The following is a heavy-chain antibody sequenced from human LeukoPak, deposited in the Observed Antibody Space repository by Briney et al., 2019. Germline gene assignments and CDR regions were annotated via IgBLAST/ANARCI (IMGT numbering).Heavy chain of an antibody. CDR3: AKDRSLELHYYDSSGYYPDY. D-gene: IGHD3-22*01. J-gene: IGHJ4*02. V-gene: IGHV3-30*02. CDR2: IRYDGSNK. CDR1: GFTFSSYG. Sequence: GGSLRLSCAASGFTFSSYGMHWARQAPGKGLEWVAFIRYDGSNKYYADSVKGRFTISRDNSKNTLYLQMNSLRAEDTAVYYCAKDRSLELHYYDSSGYYPDYWGQGTLVTVSS.